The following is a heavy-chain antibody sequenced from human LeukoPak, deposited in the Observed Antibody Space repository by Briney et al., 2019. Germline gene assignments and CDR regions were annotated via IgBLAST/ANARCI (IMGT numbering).Heavy chain of an antibody. V-gene: IGHV4-59*01. CDR3: ARGYSGSYQVDY. CDR2: IYYSEST. CDR1: GGSISSYY. J-gene: IGHJ4*02. D-gene: IGHD1-26*01. Sequence: TSETLSLTCTVSGGSISSYYWSWIRQPPGKGLEWIGYIYYSESTNYNPSLKSRVTISVDTSKNQFSLKLSSVTAADTAVYYCARGYSGSYQVDYWGQGTLVTVSS.